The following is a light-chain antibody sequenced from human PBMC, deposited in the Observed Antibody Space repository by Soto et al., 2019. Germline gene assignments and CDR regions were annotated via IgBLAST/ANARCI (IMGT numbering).Light chain of an antibody. V-gene: IGLV2-14*01. Sequence: QSALTQPASVSGSPGQSITISCTGTSSDVGGYNYVSWYQQHPGKAPKLMIYEVSNRPSGVSNRFSGSKSGSTASLTISGLQAEDEAHYYCSSYTSSSTYVFGTGTKLTVL. CDR2: EVS. CDR1: SSDVGGYNY. J-gene: IGLJ1*01. CDR3: SSYTSSSTYV.